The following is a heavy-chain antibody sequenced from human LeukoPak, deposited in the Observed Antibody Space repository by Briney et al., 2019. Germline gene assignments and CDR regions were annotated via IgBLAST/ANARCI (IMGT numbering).Heavy chain of an antibody. CDR2: IYSSGST. Sequence: SETLSLTCTVSGVSISGNYWSWIRQPPGKGLEWIGYIYSSGSTNYNPSLKSRVTISVDTSKNQFSLKLSSVTAADTAVYYCARGGIAARRLDYWGQGTLVTVSS. CDR3: ARGGIAARRLDY. CDR1: GVSISGNY. D-gene: IGHD6-6*01. J-gene: IGHJ4*02. V-gene: IGHV4-59*08.